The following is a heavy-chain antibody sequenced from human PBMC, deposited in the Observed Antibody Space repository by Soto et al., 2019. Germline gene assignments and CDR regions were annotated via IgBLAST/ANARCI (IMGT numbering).Heavy chain of an antibody. V-gene: IGHV3-23*01. CDR1: GFTFSSYA. CDR2: ISGSGGST. D-gene: IGHD6-13*01. CDR3: ARPERRPGIAAAGTPYYFDY. Sequence: GGSLRLSCAASGFTFSSYAMSWVRQAPGKGLEWVSAISGSGGSTYYADSVKGRFTISRDNSKNTLYLQMNSLRAEDTAVYYCARPERRPGIAAAGTPYYFDYWGQGTLVTVSS. J-gene: IGHJ4*02.